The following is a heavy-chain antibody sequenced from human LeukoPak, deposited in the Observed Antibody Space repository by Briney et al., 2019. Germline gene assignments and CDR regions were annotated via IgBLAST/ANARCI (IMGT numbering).Heavy chain of an antibody. CDR3: ARRVAVARRDAFDI. J-gene: IGHJ3*02. CDR2: ISAYNGNT. D-gene: IGHD6-19*01. V-gene: IGHV1-18*01. CDR1: GYTFTNYG. Sequence: ASVKVSCKASGYTFTNYGISWVRRAPGQGLEYMGWISAYNGNTNYAQKLQGRVTMSTDTSTGTAYMELRSLRSDDTAVYYCARRVAVARRDAFDIWGQGTRVTVSS.